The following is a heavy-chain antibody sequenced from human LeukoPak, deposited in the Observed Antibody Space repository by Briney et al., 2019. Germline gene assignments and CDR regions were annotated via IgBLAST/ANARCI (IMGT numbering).Heavy chain of an antibody. V-gene: IGHV4-39*01. CDR2: TYHSGNT. J-gene: IGHJ5*02. Sequence: SETLSLTCTVSGGSISSSSYYWGWIRQPPGKGLEWIGNTYHSGNTYYNPSLKSRVTISVDTSKNQFSLKLSSVTAADTAVYYCARLGSWFDPWGQGTLVTVSS. CDR3: ARLGSWFDP. D-gene: IGHD2-2*03. CDR1: GGSISSSSYY.